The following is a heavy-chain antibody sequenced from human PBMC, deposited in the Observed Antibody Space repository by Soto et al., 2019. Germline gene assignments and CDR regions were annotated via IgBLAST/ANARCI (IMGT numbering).Heavy chain of an antibody. Sequence: GSLRLSCAASRFTFSTYPVTWVLQTPGKWLEWVSIISGSGGNTDYADSVKGRFTMSRDNSKNTVYLQMNSLRAEDTAVYYCAKVPLKYSGSYFEYWGQGTLVTVSS. CDR2: ISGSGGNT. D-gene: IGHD1-26*01. CDR3: AKVPLKYSGSYFEY. J-gene: IGHJ4*02. CDR1: RFTFSTYP. V-gene: IGHV3-23*01.